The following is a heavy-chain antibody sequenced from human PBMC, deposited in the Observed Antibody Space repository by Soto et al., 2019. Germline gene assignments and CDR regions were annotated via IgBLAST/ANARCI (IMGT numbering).Heavy chain of an antibody. CDR2: IYPSGST. CDR1: GGCISSSKW. V-gene: IGHV4-4*02. CDR3: ARGDVVVVAAMSHEYFQH. Sequence: SETLSLTCAVCGGCISSSKWWSGVREPPGEGLEWIGEIYPSGSTNYNPSLKSRVTISVDKSKNRFSLKLSSVTAADTAVYYCARGDVVVVAAMSHEYFQHWGQGTLVT. D-gene: IGHD2-15*01. J-gene: IGHJ1*01.